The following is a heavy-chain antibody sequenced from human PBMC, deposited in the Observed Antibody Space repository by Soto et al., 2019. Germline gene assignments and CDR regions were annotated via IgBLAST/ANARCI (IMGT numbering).Heavy chain of an antibody. CDR1: GGSFSGYY. J-gene: IGHJ5*02. D-gene: IGHD3-10*01. Sequence: SETLSLTCAVYGGSFSGYYWSWIRQPPGKGLEWIGEINHSGSTNYNPSLKSRVTISVDTSKNQFSLKLSSVTAADTAVYYCARGRPVYGSGRTNWFDPWGQGNLVTVSS. CDR2: INHSGST. CDR3: ARGRPVYGSGRTNWFDP. V-gene: IGHV4-34*01.